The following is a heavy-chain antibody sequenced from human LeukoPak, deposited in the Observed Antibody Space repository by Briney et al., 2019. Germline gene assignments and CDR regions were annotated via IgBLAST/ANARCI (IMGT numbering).Heavy chain of an antibody. V-gene: IGHV3-33*01. CDR2: IWHDGSKT. CDR1: GYSFRTYG. CDR3: ARGFGSDYYKFDY. D-gene: IGHD2-21*02. J-gene: IGHJ4*02. Sequence: GGSLRLSCVGSGYSFRTYGMHWVRQAPGKGLDWVAVIWHDGSKTLYADSVKGRFTISRDDSKNTLYLQMNNLRTEDTAVYYCARGFGSDYYKFDYWGQGTLVTVSS.